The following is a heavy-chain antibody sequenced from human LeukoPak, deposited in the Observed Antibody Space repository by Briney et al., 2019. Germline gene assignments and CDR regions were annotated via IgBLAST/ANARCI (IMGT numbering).Heavy chain of an antibody. D-gene: IGHD4-23*01. CDR3: ARPRDRWVAFDI. CDR1: GGSFSGYY. V-gene: IGHV4-34*01. Sequence: SETLSLTCAVYGGSFSGYYWSWIRQPPGKGLEWIGEINHSGSTNYNPSLKSRVTISVDTSKNQFSLKLSSVTAADTAVYYCARPRDRWVAFDIWGQGTMVTVSS. CDR2: INHSGST. J-gene: IGHJ3*02.